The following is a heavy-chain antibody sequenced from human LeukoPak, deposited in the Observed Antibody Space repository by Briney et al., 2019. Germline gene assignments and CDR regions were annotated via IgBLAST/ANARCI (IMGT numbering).Heavy chain of an antibody. V-gene: IGHV3-23*01. D-gene: IGHD3-22*01. CDR2: ISGSGAST. Sequence: GGSLRLSCAASGFTFSSFAMSWLRQAPGKGLEWVSTISGSGASTHYAASVKGRFTISRDNSKNTVDLLMNSLRAEDTAIYYCARDVPYYYDSSGYYSPFDCWGQGTLVTVSS. J-gene: IGHJ4*02. CDR1: GFTFSSFA. CDR3: ARDVPYYYDSSGYYSPFDC.